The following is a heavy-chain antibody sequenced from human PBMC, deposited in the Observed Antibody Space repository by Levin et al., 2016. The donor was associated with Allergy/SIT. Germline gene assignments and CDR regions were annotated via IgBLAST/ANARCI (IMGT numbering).Heavy chain of an antibody. Sequence: SETLSLTCAVYGGSFSGYYWSWIRQPPGKGLEWIGEINHSGSTNYNPSLKSRVTISVDTSKNQFSLKLSSVTAADTAVYYCARGYKAARPYYWGQGTLVTVSS. D-gene: IGHD6-6*01. CDR1: GGSFSGYY. CDR2: INHSGST. CDR3: ARGYKAARPYY. J-gene: IGHJ4*02. V-gene: IGHV4-34*01.